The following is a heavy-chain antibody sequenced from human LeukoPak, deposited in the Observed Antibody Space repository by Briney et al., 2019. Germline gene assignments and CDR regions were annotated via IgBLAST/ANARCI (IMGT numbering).Heavy chain of an antibody. V-gene: IGHV3-30*18. CDR3: AKGTSLWGDAFDI. Sequence: GGSLRLSCTASGFTFSTYGMHWVRQAPGKGLEWVTLISYDGSTKYYSDSVKDRFTLSRDNSKNTLYLQMNSLRAEDTAVYYCAKGTSLWGDAFDIWGQGTMVTVSS. J-gene: IGHJ3*02. CDR1: GFTFSTYG. D-gene: IGHD3-10*01. CDR2: ISYDGSTK.